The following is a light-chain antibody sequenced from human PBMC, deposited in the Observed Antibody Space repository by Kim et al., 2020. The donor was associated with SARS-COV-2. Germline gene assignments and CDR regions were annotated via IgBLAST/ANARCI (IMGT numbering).Light chain of an antibody. V-gene: IGLV3-21*04. CDR2: YDS. CDR3: QVWDSSSDHWV. Sequence: AQGKTARVTCGGNNIGSKSVHWDQQRPGQAPVLVSYYDSDRPSGIPERFSGSNSGNTATLTISRVEAGDEADYYCQVWDSSSDHWVFGGGTQLTVL. CDR1: NIGSKS. J-gene: IGLJ3*02.